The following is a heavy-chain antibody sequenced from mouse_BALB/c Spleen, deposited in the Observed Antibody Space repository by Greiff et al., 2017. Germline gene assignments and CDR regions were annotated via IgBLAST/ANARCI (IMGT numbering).Heavy chain of an antibody. Sequence: QVQLKQSGAELMKPGASVKISCKATGYTFSSYWIEWVKQRPGHGLEWIGEILPGSGSTNYNEKFKGKATFTADTSSNTAYMQLSSLTSEDSAVYYCARLTGYWYFDVWGAGTTVTVSS. CDR1: GYTFSSYW. CDR2: ILPGSGST. V-gene: IGHV1-9*01. D-gene: IGHD4-1*01. J-gene: IGHJ1*01. CDR3: ARLTGYWYFDV.